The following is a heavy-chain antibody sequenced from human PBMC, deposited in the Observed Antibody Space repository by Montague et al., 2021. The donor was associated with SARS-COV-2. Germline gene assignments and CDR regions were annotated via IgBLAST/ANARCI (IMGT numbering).Heavy chain of an antibody. CDR2: IDWDDDK. D-gene: IGHD3-10*01. CDR1: GFSLSTSGMC. V-gene: IGHV2-70*01. CDR3: ARRRYGSGSYYLDY. J-gene: IGHJ4*02. Sequence: PALVKPTQTLTLTCTFSGFSLSTSGMCVSWIRQPPGKALEWLALIDWDDDKYYSTSLKTRLTISKDTSKNQVVLTVTNMDPVDTATYYCARRRYGSGSYYLDYWGQGTLVTVSS.